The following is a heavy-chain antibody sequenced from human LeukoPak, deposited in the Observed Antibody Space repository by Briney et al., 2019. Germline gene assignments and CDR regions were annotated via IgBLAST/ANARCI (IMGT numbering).Heavy chain of an antibody. V-gene: IGHV3-9*01. D-gene: IGHD6-13*01. J-gene: IGHJ6*02. CDR1: GFTFDDNA. CDR2: ISWNSGSI. Sequence: GGSLRLSCAASGFTFDDNAMHWVRQAPGKGLEWVSGISWNSGSIGYADSVKGRFTISRDNAKNSLFLQMNSLRAEDTALYYCAKDIAAAGSYYYAMDVWGQGTTVTVSS. CDR3: AKDIAAAGSYYYAMDV.